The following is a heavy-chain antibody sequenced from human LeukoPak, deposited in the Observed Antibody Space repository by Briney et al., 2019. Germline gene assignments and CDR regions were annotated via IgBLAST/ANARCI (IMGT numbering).Heavy chain of an antibody. D-gene: IGHD2-2*01. J-gene: IGHJ6*03. CDR2: IYHSGST. CDR1: GYSISSGYY. Sequence: SETLSLTCAVSGYSISSGYYWGWIRQPPGKGLEWIGSIYHSGSTYYNPSLKSRVTISVDTSKNQFSLKLSSVTAADTAVYYCAREIRGPLPAATYNYYYYMDVWGKGTTVTVSS. V-gene: IGHV4-38-2*02. CDR3: AREIRGPLPAATYNYYYYMDV.